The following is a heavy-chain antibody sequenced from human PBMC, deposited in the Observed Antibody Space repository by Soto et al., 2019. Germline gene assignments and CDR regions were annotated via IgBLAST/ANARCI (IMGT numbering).Heavy chain of an antibody. CDR3: VKVISYPDY. D-gene: IGHD3-10*01. Sequence: EVQLLESGGGLVQPGGSLRLSCAASGFTFTSQAMSWVRQAPGKGLEWVAGVSNSGDGTYYTDSVKGRFSISRDNSKNTLHLQMNSLRAEDTAVYYCVKVISYPDYWGQGTLVTVSS. V-gene: IGHV3-23*01. CDR2: VSNSGDGT. CDR1: GFTFTSQA. J-gene: IGHJ4*01.